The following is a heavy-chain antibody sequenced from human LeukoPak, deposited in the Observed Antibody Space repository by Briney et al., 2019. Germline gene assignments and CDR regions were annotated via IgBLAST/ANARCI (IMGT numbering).Heavy chain of an antibody. CDR1: GFTFSNAW. J-gene: IGHJ4*02. D-gene: IGHD4-17*01. Sequence: GGSLRLSCAASGFTFSNAWMSWGRQAPGKGLEWVGRIKSKTDGGTTDYAATVKSRFTISRDASKNTLYLQMNSLTTEDTAVYYCTTNPYGDVPFDYWGQGTLVTVSS. CDR3: TTNPYGDVPFDY. V-gene: IGHV3-15*01. CDR2: IKSKTDGGTT.